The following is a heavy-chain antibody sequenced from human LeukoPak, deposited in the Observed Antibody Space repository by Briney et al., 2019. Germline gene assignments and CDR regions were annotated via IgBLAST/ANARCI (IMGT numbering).Heavy chain of an antibody. Sequence: PGGSLRLSCAASGFTFSSYWMSWVRQAPGKGLEWVANIKQDGSEKYYVDSVKGRFTISRDNAKNSLYLQMNSQRAEDTAVYYCAQYYDFWSGSSFDHWGQGTLVTVSS. CDR1: GFTFSSYW. CDR2: IKQDGSEK. J-gene: IGHJ4*02. D-gene: IGHD3-3*01. V-gene: IGHV3-7*01. CDR3: AQYYDFWSGSSFDH.